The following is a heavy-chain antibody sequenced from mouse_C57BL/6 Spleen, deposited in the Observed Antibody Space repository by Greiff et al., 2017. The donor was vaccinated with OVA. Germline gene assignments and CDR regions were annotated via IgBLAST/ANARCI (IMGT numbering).Heavy chain of an antibody. CDR2: ILPGSGST. V-gene: IGHV1-9*01. J-gene: IGHJ4*01. Sequence: QVQLQQSGAELMKPGASVKLSCKATGYTFTGYWIEWVKQRPGHGLEWIGEILPGSGSTNYNEKFKGKATFTADTSSNTAYMQLSSLATEDSAMCYCAGGRTHYYAMDYWGQGTSDTVSS. CDR1: GYTFTGYW. CDR3: AGGRTHYYAMDY.